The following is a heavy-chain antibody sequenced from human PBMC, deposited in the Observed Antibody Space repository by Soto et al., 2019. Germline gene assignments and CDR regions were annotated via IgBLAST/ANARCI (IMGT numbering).Heavy chain of an antibody. CDR2: INHSGST. D-gene: IGHD2-21*01. Sequence: KQSQTLSLTCAVYGGFFSGYYWSWIRQPPGKGLEWIGEINHSGSTNYNPSLKSRVTISVDTSKNQFSLKLSSVTAADTAVYYCASTNCGGDCYYYYYMDVWGKGTTVTVSS. J-gene: IGHJ6*03. CDR3: ASTNCGGDCYYYYYMDV. V-gene: IGHV4-34*01. CDR1: GGFFSGYY.